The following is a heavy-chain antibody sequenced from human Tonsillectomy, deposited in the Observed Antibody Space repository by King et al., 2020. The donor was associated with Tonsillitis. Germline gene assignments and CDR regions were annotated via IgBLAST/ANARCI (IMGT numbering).Heavy chain of an antibody. V-gene: IGHV4-39*07. CDR1: GGSISSSSYY. D-gene: IGHD6-6*01. Sequence: QLQESGPGMVKPSETLSLTCTVSGGSISSSSYYWGWIRQPPGKGLEWIGRIYYSGSTYYNPSLKSRVTISVDTSKNQFYLKLSSVTAADTAVYYCARMMGIAARPHTYYFDYMGQGTLVTVSS. CDR3: ARMMGIAARPHTYYFDY. CDR2: IYYSGST. J-gene: IGHJ4*02.